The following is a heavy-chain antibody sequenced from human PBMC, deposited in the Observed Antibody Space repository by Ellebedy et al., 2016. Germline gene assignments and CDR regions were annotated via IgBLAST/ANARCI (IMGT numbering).Heavy chain of an antibody. CDR1: GVSIRSTHW. CDR3: ARGVSTTNCNPCWFNS. J-gene: IGHJ5*01. CDR2: INHGGDT. Sequence: SETLSLTXNVSGVSIRSTHWWTWVRQSPGKGLEWIGEINHGGDTTYNPSLKSRVTILVDTSKNEFSLKLTSVTAADTAIYYCARGVSTTNCNPCWFNSWGQGTLVTVSS. V-gene: IGHV4-4*02. D-gene: IGHD2-2*01.